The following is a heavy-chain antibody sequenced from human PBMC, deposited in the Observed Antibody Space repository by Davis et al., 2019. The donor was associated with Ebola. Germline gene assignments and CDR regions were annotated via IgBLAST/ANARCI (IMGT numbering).Heavy chain of an antibody. CDR1: GFTFSSYA. V-gene: IGHV3-33*08. CDR3: ARDDGYGITMIVVVPRFDY. CDR2: IWYDGSNK. J-gene: IGHJ4*02. Sequence: GGSLRLSCAASGFTFSSYAMSWVRQAPGKGLEWVAVIWYDGSNKYYADSVKGRFTISRDNSKNTLYLQMNSLRAEDTAVYYCARDDGYGITMIVVVPRFDYWGQGTLVTVSS. D-gene: IGHD3-22*01.